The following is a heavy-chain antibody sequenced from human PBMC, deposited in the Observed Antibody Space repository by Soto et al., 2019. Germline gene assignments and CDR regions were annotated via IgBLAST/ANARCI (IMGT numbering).Heavy chain of an antibody. J-gene: IGHJ4*02. Sequence: EVQLVESGGGLVQPGGSLRLSCAASGFTFSSYWMSWVRQAPGKGLEWVANIKQDGSEKYYVDSVKGRFTISRDNAKNSLYLQMNSLRAEDTAVYYCAGDTLLRRGPRDYWGQGTLVTVSS. CDR1: GFTFSSYW. CDR2: IKQDGSEK. CDR3: AGDTLLRRGPRDY. V-gene: IGHV3-7*03. D-gene: IGHD3-10*01.